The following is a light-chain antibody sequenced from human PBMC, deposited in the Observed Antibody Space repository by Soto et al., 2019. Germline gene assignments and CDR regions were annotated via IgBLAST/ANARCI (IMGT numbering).Light chain of an antibody. CDR2: EGG. V-gene: IGLV2-23*01. J-gene: IGLJ1*01. CDR1: SSDVGSYNL. CDR3: CSYAGSSTWV. Sequence: QSVLTQPASVSGSPGQSITISCTGTSSDVGSYNLVSWYQQHPGKAPKLMIYEGGKRPSGVSNRFSGSKSGNTASLTISGLQAEDEADYYCCSYAGSSTWVFGTGTKATVL.